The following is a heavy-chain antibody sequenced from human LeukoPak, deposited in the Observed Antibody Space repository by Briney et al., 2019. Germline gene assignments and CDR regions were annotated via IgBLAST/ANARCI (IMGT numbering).Heavy chain of an antibody. CDR1: GGYISSYY. J-gene: IGHJ5*02. D-gene: IGHD6-13*01. CDR3: ARGSDIAAAAP. V-gene: IGHV4-59*01. CDR2: IYYSGST. Sequence: SETLSLTCTVSGGYISSYYWSWIRRPPGKGLEWIGYIYYSGSTNYNPSLKSRVTISVDTSKNQSSLKLSSVTAADTAVYYCARGSDIAAAAPWGQGTLVTVSS.